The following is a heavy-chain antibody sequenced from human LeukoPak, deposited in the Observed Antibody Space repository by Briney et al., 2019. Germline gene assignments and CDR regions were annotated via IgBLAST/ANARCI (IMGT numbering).Heavy chain of an antibody. Sequence: GASVKVSCKASGYTFTGYYMHWVRQAPGQGIEWMGWISAYNGNTNYAQKLQGRVTMTTDTSTSTAYMELRSLRSDDTAVYYCARANAATFYNWFDPWGQGTLVTVSS. CDR2: ISAYNGNT. CDR3: ARANAATFYNWFDP. CDR1: GYTFTGYY. D-gene: IGHD2-15*01. V-gene: IGHV1-18*04. J-gene: IGHJ5*02.